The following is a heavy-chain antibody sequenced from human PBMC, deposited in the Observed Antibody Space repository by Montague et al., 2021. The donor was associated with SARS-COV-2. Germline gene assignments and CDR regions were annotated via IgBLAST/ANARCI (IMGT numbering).Heavy chain of an antibody. J-gene: IGHJ3*02. V-gene: IGHV4-59*08. CDR2: IYYSGST. D-gene: IGHD3-22*01. Sequence: SETLSLTCTVSGGSISSYYWSWIRQPPGKGLKWIGYIYYSGSTNYNPSLKSRVTISVDTSKNQFSLKLSSVTAADTAVYYCARQYYDSSGEDAFDIWGQGTMVTVSS. CDR1: GGSISSYY. CDR3: ARQYYDSSGEDAFDI.